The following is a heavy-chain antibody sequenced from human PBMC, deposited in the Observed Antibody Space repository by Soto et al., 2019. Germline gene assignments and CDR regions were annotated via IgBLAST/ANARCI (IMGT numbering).Heavy chain of an antibody. D-gene: IGHD3-10*01. J-gene: IGHJ6*03. CDR2: IYHSGST. V-gene: IGHV4-39*01. CDR1: GGSISSSSYY. CDR3: AVYGTSARDYSYIDL. Sequence: SETLSLTCNVSGGSISSSSYYWGWIRQPPGKGLEWIGSIYHSGSTFYNPSLKSRLIISVDTSKNQFSLKLRSVTAADTAVYYCAVYGTSARDYSYIDLWGKGTTVTVSS.